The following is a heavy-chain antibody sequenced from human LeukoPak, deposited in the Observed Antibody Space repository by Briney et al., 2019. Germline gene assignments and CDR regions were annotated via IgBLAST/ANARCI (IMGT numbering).Heavy chain of an antibody. V-gene: IGHV4-59*01. CDR2: ISYSGYT. CDR1: GGSLISYY. Sequence: PSETLSLTCTISGGSLISYYWTWIRQPPEKGLEWIGYISYSGYTDYNPSLKSRVTISVDTSKNQFSLKLSSVTAADTAIYYCARVPYGSGENWFDLWGQGTLVTVSS. J-gene: IGHJ5*02. D-gene: IGHD3-10*01. CDR3: ARVPYGSGENWFDL.